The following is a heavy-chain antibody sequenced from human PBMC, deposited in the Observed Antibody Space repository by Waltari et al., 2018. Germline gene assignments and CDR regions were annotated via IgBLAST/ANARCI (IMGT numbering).Heavy chain of an antibody. J-gene: IGHJ6*02. D-gene: IGHD2-15*01. V-gene: IGHV1-3*01. CDR1: GYTFTSYA. CDR2: INAGNGNT. CDR3: ARGYCSGGSCHHYGMDV. Sequence: QVQLVQSGAAVKKPGASVKVSCKASGYTFTSYAMHWVRQAPGQRLEWMGWINAGNGNTKYSQKFQGRVTITRDTSASTAYMELSSLRSEGTAVYYCARGYCSGGSCHHYGMDVWGQGTTVTVSS.